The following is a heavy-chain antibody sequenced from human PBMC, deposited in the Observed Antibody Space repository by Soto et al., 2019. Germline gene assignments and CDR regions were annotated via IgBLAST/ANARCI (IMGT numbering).Heavy chain of an antibody. CDR1: LFTFSSYW. V-gene: IGHV3-7*01. D-gene: IGHD3-3*01. J-gene: IGHJ6*02. Sequence: PLRLSCSSSLFTFSSYWRGLVLQSPVKGLEWVANIKQDGSEKYYVDSVKGRFTISRDNAKNSLYLQMNSLRAEDTAVYYCARDLITIFGVVYGMDVWGQGTTVTVSS. CDR2: IKQDGSEK. CDR3: ARDLITIFGVVYGMDV.